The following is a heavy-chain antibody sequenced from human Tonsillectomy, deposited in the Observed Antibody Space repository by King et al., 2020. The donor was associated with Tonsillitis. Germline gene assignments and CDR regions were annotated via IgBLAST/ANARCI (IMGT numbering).Heavy chain of an antibody. J-gene: IGHJ3*02. D-gene: IGHD3-22*01. CDR1: GFTFSNLD. V-gene: IGHV3-21*01. Sequence: VQLQESGGGLVKPGGSLTLSCAPSGFTFSNLDMIWVRQAPGRGLEWVSSISSTGRYIYYADSVKGRFTISRDKAGNSMFHRMNSLRVESTAVDYCAKDKGADYYDSGSGAFDKWGKGTTVTVSS. CDR3: AKDKGADYYDSGSGAFDK. CDR2: ISSTGRYI.